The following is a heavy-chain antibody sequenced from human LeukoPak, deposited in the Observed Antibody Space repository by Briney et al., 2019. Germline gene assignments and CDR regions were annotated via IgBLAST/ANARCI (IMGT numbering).Heavy chain of an antibody. J-gene: IGHJ3*01. Sequence: GGSLRLSCAATGFTFSNKAMHWVRQAPGKGLEWVAFIQYDGSNKYDADSVKGRFTISRDNSKNMLFLQMNSLRVEDTAVYYCAKEDGSFDVWGQGTMVTVSS. CDR3: AKEDGSFDV. V-gene: IGHV3-30*02. CDR1: GFTFSNKA. CDR2: IQYDGSNK. D-gene: IGHD3-10*01.